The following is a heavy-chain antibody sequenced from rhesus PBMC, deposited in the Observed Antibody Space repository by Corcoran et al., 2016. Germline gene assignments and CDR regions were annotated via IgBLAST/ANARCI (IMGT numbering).Heavy chain of an antibody. J-gene: IGHJ5-1*01. Sequence: QLVESGGGLVQPGGSLRLSCAASGFTFSDYWMSWVRQAPGKGQEWVAFIKNKAEGGTAVYAESVQGRFTISIDDSMNTLYLQMNSLKTEDTAVYYCTRGGYSGSMDVWGPGVLVTVSS. V-gene: IGHV3S11*01. CDR1: GFTFSDYW. D-gene: IGHD6-25*01. CDR3: TRGGYSGSMDV. CDR2: IKNKAEGGTA.